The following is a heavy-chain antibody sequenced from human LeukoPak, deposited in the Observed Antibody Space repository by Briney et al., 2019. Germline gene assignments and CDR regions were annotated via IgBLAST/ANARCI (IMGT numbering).Heavy chain of an antibody. CDR3: ARDGPAQMVDLDY. J-gene: IGHJ4*02. Sequence: ASVKVSYKASGYTFSGTGWYLYWLRQAPGQGLECMGWIHPNNGDTAYAQKFEGRVAMTRDTSISTAYMELRRLRPDDTAVYFCARDGPAQMVDLDYWGQGTLVTVSS. CDR2: IHPNNGDT. CDR1: GYTFSGTGWY. V-gene: IGHV1-2*02. D-gene: IGHD3-10*01.